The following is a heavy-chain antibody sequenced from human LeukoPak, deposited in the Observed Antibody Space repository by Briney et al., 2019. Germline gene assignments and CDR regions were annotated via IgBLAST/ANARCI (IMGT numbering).Heavy chain of an antibody. CDR3: ARASYCSDGSCYSDY. CDR1: GYNFIAYY. D-gene: IGHD2-15*01. Sequence: ASVKVSCKASGYNFIAYYMYWVRQAPGQGLEWMGWISAYNGNTIYAQKVKGRVTMTTDTSASTAYMELRSLKSDDTAVYCCARASYCSDGSCYSDYWGQGTLVTVSS. V-gene: IGHV1-18*01. CDR2: ISAYNGNT. J-gene: IGHJ4*02.